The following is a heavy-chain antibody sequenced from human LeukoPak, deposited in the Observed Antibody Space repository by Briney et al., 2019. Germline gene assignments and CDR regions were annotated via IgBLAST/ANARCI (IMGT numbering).Heavy chain of an antibody. CDR1: GGSFSGYY. CDR3: ARGRAARPNFDY. J-gene: IGHJ4*02. CDR2: INHSGST. Sequence: KPSETLSLTCAVYGGSFSGYYWSWIRQPPGKGLEWIGEINHSGSTNYNPSLKSRVTISVDTSKNQLSLKLSSVTAADTAVYYWARGRAARPNFDYWGQGTLVTVSS. V-gene: IGHV4-34*01. D-gene: IGHD6-6*01.